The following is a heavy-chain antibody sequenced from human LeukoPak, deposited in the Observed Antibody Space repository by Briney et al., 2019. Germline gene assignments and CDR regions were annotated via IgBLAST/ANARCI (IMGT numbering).Heavy chain of an antibody. CDR2: IYYSGST. V-gene: IGHV4-59*08. Sequence: SETLSLTCTVSGGSISSYYWSWIRQPPGKGLEWIGYIYYSGSTNYNPSLKSRVTISVDTSKNQFSLKLSSVTAADTAVYYCARGRNQLKYQLLRLKRYFDYWGQGTLVTVSS. CDR3: ARGRNQLKYQLLRLKRYFDY. J-gene: IGHJ4*02. CDR1: GGSISSYY. D-gene: IGHD2-2*01.